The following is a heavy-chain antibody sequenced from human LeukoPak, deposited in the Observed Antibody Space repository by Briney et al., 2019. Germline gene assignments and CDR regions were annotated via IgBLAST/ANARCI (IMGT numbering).Heavy chain of an antibody. CDR1: GGSISSYY. J-gene: IGHJ6*02. D-gene: IGHD3-3*01. Sequence: SETLSLTCTVSGGSISSYYWSWIRQPPGKELEWIGYIYYSGSTNYNPSLKSRVTISVDTSKNQFSLKLSSVTAADTAVYYCARSLNYDFWSGYYVRPEYYYGMDVWGQGTTVTVSS. CDR2: IYYSGST. V-gene: IGHV4-59*01. CDR3: ARSLNYDFWSGYYVRPEYYYGMDV.